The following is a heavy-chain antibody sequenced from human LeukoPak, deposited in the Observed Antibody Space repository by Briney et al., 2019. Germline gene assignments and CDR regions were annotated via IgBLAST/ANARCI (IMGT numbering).Heavy chain of an antibody. CDR3: ARGRSQYDFWSGYSNWDY. V-gene: IGHV1-2*02. CDR1: GYTFTGYY. Sequence: ASVKVSCKASGYTFTGYYMHWVRQAPGQGLEWMGWMNPNSGGTNYAQKFQGRVTMTRDTSISTAYMELSRLRSDDTAVYYCARGRSQYDFWSGYSNWDYWGQGTLVTVSS. CDR2: MNPNSGGT. J-gene: IGHJ4*02. D-gene: IGHD3-3*01.